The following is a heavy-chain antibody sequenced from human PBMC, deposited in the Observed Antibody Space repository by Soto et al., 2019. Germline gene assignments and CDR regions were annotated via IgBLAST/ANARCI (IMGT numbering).Heavy chain of an antibody. CDR2: ISYDGSNK. V-gene: IGHV3-30*03. CDR1: GFTFSSYG. Sequence: QVQLVESGGGVVQPGRSLRLSCAASGFTFSSYGMHWVRQAPGKGLEWVAVISYDGSNKYYADSVQGRFTISRDNSKNTLYLQMNSLRAEDTAVYYCATDYGYCSGGSCYASGWFDPWGQGTLVTVSS. CDR3: ATDYGYCSGGSCYASGWFDP. D-gene: IGHD2-15*01. J-gene: IGHJ5*02.